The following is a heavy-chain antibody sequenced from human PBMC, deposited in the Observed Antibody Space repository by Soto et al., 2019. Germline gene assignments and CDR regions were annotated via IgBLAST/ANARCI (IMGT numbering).Heavy chain of an antibody. Sequence: QLQLQESGPGLVKPSETLSLTCTVSGGSISRSSYYWGWIRQPPGKGLEWIGNIYYSGSTYYNPSLKSRVTISVDTSKNQFSLKLGSVTAADTALYYCARLDSHGGGDYWGQGTLVTVSS. CDR3: ARLDSHGGGDY. V-gene: IGHV4-39*01. CDR1: GGSISRSSYY. J-gene: IGHJ4*02. CDR2: IYYSGST. D-gene: IGHD2-15*01.